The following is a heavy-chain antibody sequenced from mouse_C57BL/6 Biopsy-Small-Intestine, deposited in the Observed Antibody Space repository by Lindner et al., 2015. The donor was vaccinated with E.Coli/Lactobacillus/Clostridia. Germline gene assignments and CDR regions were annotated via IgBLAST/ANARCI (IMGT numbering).Heavy chain of an antibody. CDR1: GFSLTNYG. CDR3: VRHDGDLFAY. CDR2: IWSDGST. Sequence: VQLQESGPGLVAPSQSLSITCTISGFSLTNYGVHWVRQPPGKGLEWLVLIWSDGSTTYNSALKSRLSISKDNSKSQVFLKVNSLQADDTAMYYCVRHDGDLFAYWGQGTLVTVSA. V-gene: IGHV2-6-1*01. J-gene: IGHJ3*01. D-gene: IGHD2-13*01.